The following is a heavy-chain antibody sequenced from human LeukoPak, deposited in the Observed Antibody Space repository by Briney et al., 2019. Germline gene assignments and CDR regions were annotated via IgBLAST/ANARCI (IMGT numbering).Heavy chain of an antibody. V-gene: IGHV1-8*01. CDR3: ARGVYYYDSSGYYLDAFDI. J-gene: IGHJ3*02. Sequence: ASVKVSCKASGYTFTSYDINWVRQATGQGLEWMGWMNPNSGNTGYAQKFQGRVTMTRNTSISTAYMELSSLRSEDTAVYYCARGVYYYDSSGYYLDAFDIWGRGTMVTVSS. CDR1: GYTFTSYD. CDR2: MNPNSGNT. D-gene: IGHD3-22*01.